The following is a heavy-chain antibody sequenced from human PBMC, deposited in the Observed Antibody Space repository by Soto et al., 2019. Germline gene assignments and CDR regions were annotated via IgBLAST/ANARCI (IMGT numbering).Heavy chain of an antibody. V-gene: IGHV1-58*02. D-gene: IGHD2-15*01. CDR3: AAGGPYCSGGSCYPWHFDY. CDR1: GSTFTSSA. J-gene: IGHJ4*02. CDR2: IVVGSGNT. Sequence: SVKVSCKASGSTFTSSAMQWVRQARGQRLEWIGWIVVGSGNTNYAQKFQERVTITRDMSTSTAYMELSSLRSEDTAVYYCAAGGPYCSGGSCYPWHFDYWGQGTLVTVSS.